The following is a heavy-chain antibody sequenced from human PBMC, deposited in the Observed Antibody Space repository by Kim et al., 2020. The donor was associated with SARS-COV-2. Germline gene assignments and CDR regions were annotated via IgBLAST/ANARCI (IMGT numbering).Heavy chain of an antibody. V-gene: IGHV3-11*01. J-gene: IGHJ4*02. Sequence: GGSLRLSCAASGFTFSDYYMSWIRQAPGKGLEWVSYISSSGSTIYYADSVKGRFTISRDNAKNSLYLQMNSLRAEDTAVYYCARTPLACEPHYYFDYWGQGTLVTVSS. CDR2: ISSSGSTI. D-gene: IGHD3-3*02. CDR3: ARTPLACEPHYYFDY. CDR1: GFTFSDYY.